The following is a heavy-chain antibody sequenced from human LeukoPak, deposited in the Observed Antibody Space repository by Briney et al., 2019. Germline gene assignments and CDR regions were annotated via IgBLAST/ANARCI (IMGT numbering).Heavy chain of an antibody. J-gene: IGHJ3*02. Sequence: GASLQISCKGSGSIFTSYWIGWVRQLPGKGLEWMGIIYPGDSDTRYSPSFQGQVTISADKSISTAYLQWSSLKASDTAMYYCARQLVWAFDIWGQGTMVTVSS. CDR1: GSIFTSYW. D-gene: IGHD3-16*01. CDR3: ARQLVWAFDI. V-gene: IGHV5-51*01. CDR2: IYPGDSDT.